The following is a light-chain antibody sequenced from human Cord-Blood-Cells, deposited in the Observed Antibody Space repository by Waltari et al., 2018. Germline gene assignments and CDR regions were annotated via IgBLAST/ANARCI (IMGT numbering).Light chain of an antibody. CDR2: AAS. J-gene: IGKJ3*01. CDR1: QSVSSY. CDR3: QQRSNSFT. V-gene: IGKV3-11*01. Sequence: EIVLTQSPATLSLSPGERATLSCRASQSVSSYLAWYQHKPGQAPRLLIYAASNRATGIPARFSGSGSGTDFTLTISSLEPEDFAVYYCQQRSNSFTFGPGTKVDIK.